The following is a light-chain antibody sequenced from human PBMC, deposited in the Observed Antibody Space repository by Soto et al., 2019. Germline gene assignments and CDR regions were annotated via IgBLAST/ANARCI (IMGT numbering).Light chain of an antibody. CDR3: QQYNSYSWT. CDR1: QSISSW. CDR2: DAS. J-gene: IGKJ1*01. V-gene: IGKV1-5*01. Sequence: DIQMTQSPSTLSASVGDRVTITCWASQSISSWLAWYQQKPGKAPKLLIYDASSLESGVPSRFSGIGSGTEFTLTISSLQPDDFATYYCQQYNSYSWTFGQGTKVEIK.